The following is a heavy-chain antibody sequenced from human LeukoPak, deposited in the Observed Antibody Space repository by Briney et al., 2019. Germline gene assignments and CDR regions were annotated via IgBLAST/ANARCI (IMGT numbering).Heavy chain of an antibody. Sequence: GGSLRLSCAASGFIFSSYDMSWVRQGPGKGLEWVSYISSSGSTIYYADSVKGRFTISRDNAKNSLYLQMNSLRAEDTAVYYCAGKLYGSGSLYYYYYGMDVWGQGTTVTVSS. CDR1: GFIFSSYD. J-gene: IGHJ6*02. D-gene: IGHD3-10*01. V-gene: IGHV3-48*03. CDR3: AGKLYGSGSLYYYYYGMDV. CDR2: ISSSGSTI.